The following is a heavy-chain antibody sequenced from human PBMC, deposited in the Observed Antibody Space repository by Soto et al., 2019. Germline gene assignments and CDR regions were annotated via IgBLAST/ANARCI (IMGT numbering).Heavy chain of an antibody. CDR3: AKSPMTTVVSRVWYFDL. CDR2: ISGSGGST. J-gene: IGHJ2*01. V-gene: IGHV3-23*01. CDR1: GFTFSSYA. Sequence: GGSLRLSCAASGFTFSSYAMSWVRQAPGKGLEWVSAISGSGGSTYYADSVKGRFTISRDNSKNTLYLQMNSLRAEDTAVYYCAKSPMTTVVSRVWYFDLWGRGTLVTVSS. D-gene: IGHD4-17*01.